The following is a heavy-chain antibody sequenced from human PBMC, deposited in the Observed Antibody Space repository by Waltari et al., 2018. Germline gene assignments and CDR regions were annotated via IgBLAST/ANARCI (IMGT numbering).Heavy chain of an antibody. D-gene: IGHD6-6*01. Sequence: EVQLVESGGGLVKPGGSLRLSCAASGFTFSSYSMNWVRQAPGKGREWVASISSSSSYIYYADSVKGRFTISRDNAKNSLYLQMNSLRAEDTAVYYCARDRGSSSRVDAFDIWGQGTMVTVSS. CDR1: GFTFSSYS. V-gene: IGHV3-21*01. CDR2: ISSSSSYI. CDR3: ARDRGSSSRVDAFDI. J-gene: IGHJ3*02.